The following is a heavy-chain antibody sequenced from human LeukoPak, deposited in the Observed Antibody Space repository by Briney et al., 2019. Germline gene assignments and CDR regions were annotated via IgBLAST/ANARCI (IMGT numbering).Heavy chain of an antibody. V-gene: IGHV3-9*01. Sequence: GGSLRLSCTASGFNFHEYSMHWVRQAPGKGLEWVSVINWYSGSMVYADSVKGRFTISRDNANNLVYLQMNRLRADDTALYYCVRERSVTYLLDYWGQGTLVTVSS. CDR3: VRERSVTYLLDY. CDR1: GFNFHEYS. J-gene: IGHJ4*02. CDR2: INWYSGSM. D-gene: IGHD2/OR15-2a*01.